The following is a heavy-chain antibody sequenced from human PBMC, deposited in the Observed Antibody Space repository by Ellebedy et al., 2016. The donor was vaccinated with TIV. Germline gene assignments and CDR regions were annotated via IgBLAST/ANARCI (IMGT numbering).Heavy chain of an antibody. J-gene: IGHJ6*02. Sequence: GESLKISCAASGFTFSGNWMHWVRQAPGKGLVWVSRINSDGRSTTYADSVKGRFTISRDNAKNTLYLQMNSLRAEDTAVYYCARDQGYYYYGMDVWGQGTTVTVSS. CDR3: ARDQGYYYYGMDV. V-gene: IGHV3-74*01. CDR1: GFTFSGNW. CDR2: INSDGRST.